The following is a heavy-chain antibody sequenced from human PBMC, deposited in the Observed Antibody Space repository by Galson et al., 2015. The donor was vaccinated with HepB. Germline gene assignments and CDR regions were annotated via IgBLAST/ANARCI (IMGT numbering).Heavy chain of an antibody. J-gene: IGHJ4*02. CDR1: GDSVSSNSAA. D-gene: IGHD6-19*01. CDR3: ARDLSDIGSSGWSDPYYFDY. CDR2: TYYRSKWYN. Sequence: CAISGDSVSSNSAAWNWIRQSPSRGLEWLGRTYYRSKWYNDYAVSVKSRITINPDTSKNQFSLQLNSVTPEDTAVYYCARDLSDIGSSGWSDPYYFDYWGQGTLVTVSS. V-gene: IGHV6-1*01.